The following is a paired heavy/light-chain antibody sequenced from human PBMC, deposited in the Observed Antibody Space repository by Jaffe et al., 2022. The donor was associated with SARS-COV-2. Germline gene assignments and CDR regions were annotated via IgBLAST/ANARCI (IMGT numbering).Light chain of an antibody. CDR3: QQYYSSPPFT. CDR2: RAS. V-gene: IGKV4-1*01. J-gene: IGKJ5*01. CDR1: QSLLYSANNKNY. Sequence: DIVVTQSPDSLAVSLGERATINCKSSQSLLYSANNKNYLAWYQQKPGQPPKLLIYRASTRESGVPDRFSGSGSGTDFTLTISSLQAEDVAVYYCQQYYSSPPFTFGQGTRLEIK.
Heavy chain of an antibody. Sequence: QVTLKESGPVLVKPTETLTLTCSVSGFSLSSTRMGVSWIRQPPGKAPEWLAHIFSNDEKSYSKSLKSRLTIFQDSSKSQVVLSLTNVDPVDTATYYCTRIRKGDYVWGSYRSLPDYWGQGTLVTVSS. V-gene: IGHV2-26*02. CDR2: IFSNDEK. CDR1: GFSLSSTRMG. CDR3: TRIRKGDYVWGSYRSLPDY. D-gene: IGHD3-16*01. J-gene: IGHJ4*02.